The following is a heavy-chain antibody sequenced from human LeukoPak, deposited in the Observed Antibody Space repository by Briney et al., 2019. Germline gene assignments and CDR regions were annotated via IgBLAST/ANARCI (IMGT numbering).Heavy chain of an antibody. J-gene: IGHJ6*03. CDR2: IYYSGST. V-gene: IGHV4-39*07. CDR1: GGSISSSSYY. Sequence: SETLSLTCTVSGGSISSSSYYWGWIRQPRGKGLGWSGSIYYSGSTYYNPSLKSRVTISVDTSKNQFSLKLSSVTAADTAVYYCARVWRTAAGGRGNYYYMDVWGKGTTVTVSS. CDR3: ARVWRTAAGGRGNYYYMDV. D-gene: IGHD6-13*01.